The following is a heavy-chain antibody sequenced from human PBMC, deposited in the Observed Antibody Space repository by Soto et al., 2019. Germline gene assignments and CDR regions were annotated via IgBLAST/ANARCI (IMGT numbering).Heavy chain of an antibody. J-gene: IGHJ4*02. CDR2: INPSGGRT. D-gene: IGHD2-2*01. V-gene: IGHV1-46*01. CDR3: ALIVAAATGGDY. Sequence: QVQLVQSGAEVKKPGASVKVSCKASGYTFTSYYMHWVRQPPGQGLEWMGIINPSGGRTSYAQKFQGRVTMTRDTSTSTVYMELSSLRSEDTAVYYWALIVAAATGGDYWGQGTLVTVSS. CDR1: GYTFTSYY.